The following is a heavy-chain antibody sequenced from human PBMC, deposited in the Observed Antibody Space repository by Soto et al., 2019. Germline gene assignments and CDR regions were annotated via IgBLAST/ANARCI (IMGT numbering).Heavy chain of an antibody. CDR3: AKRIMSTIGHFDS. CDR2: ISGIGHST. Sequence: ESGGGLVQPGGSLRLSCAASGFTFSSYAMGWVRQAPGKGLEWVSSISGIGHSTYYADSVKGRFTISRDNSKNTLYLQMNSLRADDTAVYYCAKRIMSTIGHFDSWGQGTLVTVSS. V-gene: IGHV3-23*01. D-gene: IGHD5-12*01. CDR1: GFTFSSYA. J-gene: IGHJ4*02.